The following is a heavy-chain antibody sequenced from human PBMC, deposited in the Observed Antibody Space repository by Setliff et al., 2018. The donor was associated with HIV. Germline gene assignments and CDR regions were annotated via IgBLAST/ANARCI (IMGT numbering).Heavy chain of an antibody. D-gene: IGHD2-2*01. CDR3: ARRLRYCTSTSCPAAAFDI. J-gene: IGHJ3*02. CDR2: IYPGGSDT. Sequence: GESLKISCKGSGYSFSSYWIGWVRQKPGKGLEWMGIIYPGGSDTRYSPSFQGRVTISADKSISTAYLQWRSLKASDTAMYYCARRLRYCTSTSCPAAAFDIWGRGTTVTVSS. CDR1: GYSFSSYW. V-gene: IGHV5-51*01.